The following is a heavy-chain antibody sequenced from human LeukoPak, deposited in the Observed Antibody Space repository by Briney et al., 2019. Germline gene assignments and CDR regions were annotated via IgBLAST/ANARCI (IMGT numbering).Heavy chain of an antibody. CDR2: ISGSGGST. D-gene: IGHD3-10*01. Sequence: GGSLRLSCAASGFTFSSYAMSWVRQAPGKGLEWVSAISGSGGSTYYADSVKGRFTISRDNSKNTLYLQMNSLRAEDTAVYYCARDSHFGELSVDAFDIWGQGTMVTVSS. V-gene: IGHV3-23*01. CDR1: GFTFSSYA. CDR3: ARDSHFGELSVDAFDI. J-gene: IGHJ3*02.